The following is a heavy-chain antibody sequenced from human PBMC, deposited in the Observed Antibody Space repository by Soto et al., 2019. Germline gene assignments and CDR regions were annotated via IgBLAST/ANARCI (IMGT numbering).Heavy chain of an antibody. CDR3: ARDGLRDYYYYYGMDV. Sequence: ASVKVSCKASGYTFTGYYMHWVRQAPGQGLEWMGWINPNSGGTNYAQKFQGRVTMTRDTSISTAYMELSRLRSDGTAVYYCARDGLRDYYYYYGMDVWGQGTTVTVSS. J-gene: IGHJ6*02. CDR2: INPNSGGT. D-gene: IGHD2-15*01. CDR1: GYTFTGYY. V-gene: IGHV1-2*02.